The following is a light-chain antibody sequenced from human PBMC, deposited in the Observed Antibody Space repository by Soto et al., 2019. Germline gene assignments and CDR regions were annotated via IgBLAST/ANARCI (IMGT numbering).Light chain of an antibody. CDR1: QGIGPN. CDR3: QKYDSVPWS. V-gene: IGKV1-27*01. CDR2: TAS. J-gene: IGKJ1*01. Sequence: DIQMTQSPTSLSASVGDRVTITCRASQGIGPNLAWYQQKPGKVPKVLIYTASTLHSGVPSRFSGSGSGTEFTLTINSLQPEDVATYFCQKYDSVPWSVGQGTRVEI.